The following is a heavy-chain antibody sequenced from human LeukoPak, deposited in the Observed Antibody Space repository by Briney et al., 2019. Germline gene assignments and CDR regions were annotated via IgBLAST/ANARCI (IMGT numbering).Heavy chain of an antibody. CDR1: GGSINKNY. CDR3: ARELLWSQAGYYFDY. V-gene: IGHV4-59*01. CDR2: IYYSGRT. D-gene: IGHD3-10*01. J-gene: IGHJ4*02. Sequence: SETLSLTCTVSGGSINKNYWTWIRQPPGKGLEWIGYIYYSGRTNYNPSLKSRVTISVDTSKNQFSLKLSSVTAADTAVYYCARELLWSQAGYYFDYWGQGTLFTVSS.